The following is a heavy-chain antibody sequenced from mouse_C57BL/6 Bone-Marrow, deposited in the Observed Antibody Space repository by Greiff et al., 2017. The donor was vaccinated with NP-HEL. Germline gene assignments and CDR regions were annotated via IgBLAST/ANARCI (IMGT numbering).Heavy chain of an antibody. Sequence: QVQLQQSGAKLVRPGTSVKMSCKASGYTFTNYWIGWAKQRPGHGLEWIGDIYPGGGYTNYNEKFKGKATLTADKSSSTAYMQFSSLTSEDSAIYYCARWGGYYAMDYWGQGTSVTVSS. V-gene: IGHV1-63*01. CDR2: IYPGGGYT. J-gene: IGHJ4*01. D-gene: IGHD1-1*02. CDR1: GYTFTNYW. CDR3: ARWGGYYAMDY.